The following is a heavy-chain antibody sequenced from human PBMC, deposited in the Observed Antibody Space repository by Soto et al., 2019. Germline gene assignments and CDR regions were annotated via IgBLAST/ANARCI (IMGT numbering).Heavy chain of an antibody. J-gene: IGHJ6*02. Sequence: QVQLVESGGGVVHPGTSLRLSCVASGFTFSNYDMYWVRQAPGKGLRWVALISNDGSNKYYSDSVQGRFTISRYNSKNTLYVQMNSLRVEDTAVYYCAKGEDPNYYSAIDVWGLGTTVTVSS. CDR2: ISNDGSNK. D-gene: IGHD1-26*01. CDR1: GFTFSNYD. V-gene: IGHV3-30*18. CDR3: AKGEDPNYYSAIDV.